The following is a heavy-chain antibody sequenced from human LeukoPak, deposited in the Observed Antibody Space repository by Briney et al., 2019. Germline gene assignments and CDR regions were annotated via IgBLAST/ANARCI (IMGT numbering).Heavy chain of an antibody. Sequence: ASVKVSCKASGGTFRSYAINWVRQAPGQGLEWMGGIIPIFGTANYAQKFQGRVTITTDTSTSTAYMELRSLRSDDTAVYYCARVRGGSDVDYYYYMDVWGKGTTVTISS. CDR1: GGTFRSYA. D-gene: IGHD2-15*01. J-gene: IGHJ6*03. CDR2: IIPIFGTA. V-gene: IGHV1-69*05. CDR3: ARVRGGSDVDYYYYMDV.